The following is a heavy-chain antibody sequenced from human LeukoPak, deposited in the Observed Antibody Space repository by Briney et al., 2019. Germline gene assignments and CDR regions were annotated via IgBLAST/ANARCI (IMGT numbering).Heavy chain of an antibody. Sequence: PSETLSLTCTVSGGSISSYYWSWIRQPPGKGLEWIAYIYYSGSTNYNPSLKSRVTISVDTSKNQFSLKLSSVTAADTAVYYCARGGGGGRSPASYWGQGTLVTVSS. J-gene: IGHJ4*02. V-gene: IGHV4-59*01. D-gene: IGHD3-16*01. CDR3: ARGGGGGRSPASY. CDR2: IYYSGST. CDR1: GGSISSYY.